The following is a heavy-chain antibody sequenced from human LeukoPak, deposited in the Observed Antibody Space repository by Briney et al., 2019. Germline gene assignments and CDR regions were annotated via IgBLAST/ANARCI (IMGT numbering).Heavy chain of an antibody. Sequence: GGSLRLSCAASGFTFGVYNMNWVRQAPGKGLEWVSSIISSSTYIYYADSVKGRFTVSRDNAKNSLYLQMNSLRAEDTAVYYCARVNPQRPDCSSTSCYLDAFDIWGQGTVVTVSS. V-gene: IGHV3-21*01. D-gene: IGHD2-2*01. CDR1: GFTFGVYN. J-gene: IGHJ3*02. CDR2: IISSSTYI. CDR3: ARVNPQRPDCSSTSCYLDAFDI.